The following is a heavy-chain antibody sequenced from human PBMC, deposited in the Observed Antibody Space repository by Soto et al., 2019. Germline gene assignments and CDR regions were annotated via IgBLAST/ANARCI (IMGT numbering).Heavy chain of an antibody. CDR2: IYYSGST. V-gene: IGHV4-31*03. J-gene: IGHJ5*02. CDR3: ARGGCSSTSCYWGPGSWFDP. Sequence: PSETLDLTCTVSGGSISSGGYYWSWIRQHPGKGLEWIGYIYYSGSTYYNPSLKSRVTISVDTSKNQFSLKLSSVTAADTAVYYCARGGCSSTSCYWGPGSWFDPWGQGTLVTVSS. CDR1: GGSISSGGYY. D-gene: IGHD2-2*01.